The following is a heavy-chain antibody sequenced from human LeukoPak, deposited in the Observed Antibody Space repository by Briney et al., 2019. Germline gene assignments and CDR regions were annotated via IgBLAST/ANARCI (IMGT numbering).Heavy chain of an antibody. V-gene: IGHV3-20*04. Sequence: GGSLRLSCAASGFRFDDNGMNWVRQAPGKGLEWVAGLNWNGDKTGNADSVKGRFIVSRDNRKNSLHLQMNSLRAEDTALYYCAREGATGDQDAFDLWGQGTMVTVSS. CDR1: GFRFDDNG. CDR3: AREGATGDQDAFDL. CDR2: LNWNGDKT. D-gene: IGHD7-27*01. J-gene: IGHJ3*01.